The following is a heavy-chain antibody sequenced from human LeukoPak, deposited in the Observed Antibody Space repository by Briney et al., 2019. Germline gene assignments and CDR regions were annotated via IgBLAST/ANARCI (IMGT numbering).Heavy chain of an antibody. D-gene: IGHD5-18*01. J-gene: IGHJ6*03. CDR3: ARGRYSYGLRGSGKAYYYYMDV. V-gene: IGHV4-59*12. CDR1: GGSISSYY. Sequence: KPSETLSLTCTVSGGSISSYYWSWIRQPPGKGLEWIGYIYYSGNTKYNVSLKSRVSMSVDTSKNQFSLKLSSVTAADTAVYYCARGRYSYGLRGSGKAYYYYMDVWGKGTTVTVSS. CDR2: IYYSGNT.